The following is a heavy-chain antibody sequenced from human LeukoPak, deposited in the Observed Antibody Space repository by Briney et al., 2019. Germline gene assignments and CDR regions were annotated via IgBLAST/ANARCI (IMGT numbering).Heavy chain of an antibody. D-gene: IGHD3-3*01. J-gene: IGHJ6*03. V-gene: IGHV3-30*04. Sequence: QTGGSLRLSCAASGFTFSSYAMHWVRQAPGKGLEWVAVISYDGSNKYYADSVKGRFTISRDNSKNTLYLQMNSLRAEDTAVYYCASTTAAGYDFWSGYHKYYYYMDVWGKGTTVTVSS. CDR1: GFTFSSYA. CDR2: ISYDGSNK. CDR3: ASTTAAGYDFWSGYHKYYYYMDV.